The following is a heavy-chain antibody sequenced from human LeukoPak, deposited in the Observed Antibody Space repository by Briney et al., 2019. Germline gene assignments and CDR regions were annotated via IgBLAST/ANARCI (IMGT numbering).Heavy chain of an antibody. CDR2: ISGSGVST. CDR3: AKDRSYYDSSGYIYYFDY. CDR1: GFTFSNYA. V-gene: IGHV3-23*01. Sequence: GGSLRLSCAASGFTFSNYAMSWVRQAPGKGLDWFSGISGSGVSTYYADSVKGRFTISRDNSKNTLYLQMNSLRAEDTAVYYCAKDRSYYDSSGYIYYFDYWGQGTLVTVSS. D-gene: IGHD3-22*01. J-gene: IGHJ4*02.